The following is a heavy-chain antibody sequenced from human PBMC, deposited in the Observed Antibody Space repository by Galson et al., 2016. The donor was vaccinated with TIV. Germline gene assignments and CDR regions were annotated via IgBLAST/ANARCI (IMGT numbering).Heavy chain of an antibody. J-gene: IGHJ4*02. D-gene: IGHD6-19*01. CDR1: GGTFRSYT. CDR3: ARGRQGLPPEE. V-gene: IGHV1-69*13. CDR2: TVPFFNTA. Sequence: SVKVSCKASGGTFRSYTFSWVRQAPGQGLEWMGGTVPFFNTATDAQTFQGRVTIAPDDSTSTAYMDLSRSTSDDTAVYYCARGRQGLPPEEWGQGTLVTVS.